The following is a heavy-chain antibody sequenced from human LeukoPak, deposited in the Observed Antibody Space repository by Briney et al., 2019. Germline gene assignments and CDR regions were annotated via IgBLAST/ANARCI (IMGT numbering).Heavy chain of an antibody. J-gene: IGHJ3*02. Sequence: SETLSLTCTVSGGSISSYYWSWIRQPPGKGLEWIGYIYYSGSTNYNPSLKSRVTISVDTSKNQFSLKLSSVTAADTAVYYCARQNADYYDSSGYYYSDAFDIWGRGTMVTVSS. CDR2: IYYSGST. CDR3: ARQNADYYDSSGYYYSDAFDI. CDR1: GGSISSYY. D-gene: IGHD3-22*01. V-gene: IGHV4-59*08.